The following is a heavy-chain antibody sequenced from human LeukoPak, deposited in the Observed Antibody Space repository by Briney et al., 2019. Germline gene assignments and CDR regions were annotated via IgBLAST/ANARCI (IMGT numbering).Heavy chain of an antibody. CDR3: AKSRNLNLWFGEWYFDY. Sequence: GGSLRLSCAASGFTFSSYAMSWVRQAPGRGLEWVSAISGSGGSTYYADSVKGRFTISRDNSKNTLYLQMNSPRAEDTAVYYCAKSRNLNLWFGEWYFDYWGQGTLVTVSS. V-gene: IGHV3-23*01. D-gene: IGHD3-10*01. CDR2: ISGSGGST. J-gene: IGHJ4*02. CDR1: GFTFSSYA.